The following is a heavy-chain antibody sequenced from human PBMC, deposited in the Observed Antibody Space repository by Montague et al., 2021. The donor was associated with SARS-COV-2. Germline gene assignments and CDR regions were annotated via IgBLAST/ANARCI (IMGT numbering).Heavy chain of an antibody. CDR2: IYYSGST. Sequence: SETLSLTCTVSGVSVGSSHYYWAWIRQPPGKGLEWIGTIYYSGSTYYNPSPRSRVTIDVDASTNQFSLKLHSVTAADTAVYFCARGLYNWNYEHWFDTWGQGPRFTVSS. J-gene: IGHJ5*02. CDR3: ARGLYNWNYEHWFDT. D-gene: IGHD1-7*01. CDR1: GVSVGSSHYY. V-gene: IGHV4-39*01.